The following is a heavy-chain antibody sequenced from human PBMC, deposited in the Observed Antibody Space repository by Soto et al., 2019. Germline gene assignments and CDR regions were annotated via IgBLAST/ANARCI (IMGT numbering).Heavy chain of an antibody. CDR2: INHSGST. Sequence: PSETLSLICAVYGGSFSGYYWSWIRQPPGKGLEWIGEINHSGSTNYNPSLKSRVTISVDTSKNQFSLKLSSVTAADTAVYYCASYYGSGSYYNWFDPWGQGTLVTVSS. V-gene: IGHV4-34*01. D-gene: IGHD3-10*01. J-gene: IGHJ5*02. CDR3: ASYYGSGSYYNWFDP. CDR1: GGSFSGYY.